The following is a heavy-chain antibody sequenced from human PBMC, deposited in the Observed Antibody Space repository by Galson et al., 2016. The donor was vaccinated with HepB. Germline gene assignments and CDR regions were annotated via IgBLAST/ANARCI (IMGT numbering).Heavy chain of an antibody. Sequence: SVKVSCKASGGTFSNYAISWVRQAPGQGLEWMGGIIPIFGTANYAQKFQGRVTITADESTSTAYMELSSLRSEDTAVYYCARGRQQLDRYCHGMDVWGRGTTVTVSS. CDR3: ARGRQQLDRYCHGMDV. J-gene: IGHJ6*02. D-gene: IGHD6-13*01. CDR1: GGTFSNYA. V-gene: IGHV1-69*13. CDR2: IIPIFGTA.